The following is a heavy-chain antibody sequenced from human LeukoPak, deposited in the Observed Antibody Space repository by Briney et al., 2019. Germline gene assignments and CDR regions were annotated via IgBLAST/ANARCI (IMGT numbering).Heavy chain of an antibody. Sequence: PGGSLRLSCAASGFTFGSHAMSWVGQHPGNGLEWVSTITGSGGSTYYADSVKGRFPISRDNSKNTLYLQMNRLRAEDTALYYCAKDLWPPYYYDSNNYNAFDIWGQGTMVTASS. CDR1: GFTFGSHA. D-gene: IGHD3-22*01. J-gene: IGHJ3*02. CDR2: ITGSGGST. CDR3: AKDLWPPYYYDSNNYNAFDI. V-gene: IGHV3-23*01.